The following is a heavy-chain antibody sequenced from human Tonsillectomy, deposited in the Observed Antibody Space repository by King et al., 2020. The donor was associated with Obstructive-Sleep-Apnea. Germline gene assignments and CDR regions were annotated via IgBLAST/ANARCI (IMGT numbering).Heavy chain of an antibody. J-gene: IGHJ4*02. D-gene: IGHD6-13*01. V-gene: IGHV1-46*01. CDR2: MNPSGGST. Sequence: VQLVESGADLKKPGASVKVSCRASGYTFTSYYIHWVRQAPGQGLEWMGIMNPSGGSTNCAQKFQDRVTMTTNTSTSTVYMELSSLRSADTAVYYCARDSGSSRRGGFDYWAQGTQVTVSS. CDR1: GYTFTSYY. CDR3: ARDSGSSRRGGFDY.